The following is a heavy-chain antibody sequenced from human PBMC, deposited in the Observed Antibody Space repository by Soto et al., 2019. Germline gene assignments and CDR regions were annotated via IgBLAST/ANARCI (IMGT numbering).Heavy chain of an antibody. CDR2: ISGYNGNS. Sequence: GASVKLSCTASGYTFTSFGISWVRQAPGQGLEWMGWISGYNGNSNYAQKLQGRVTMTTDTTTTTAYMELRSLRSDDTAVYYCARVVVPSSFDGKNNWFDPWGQGTLVTVSS. V-gene: IGHV1-18*01. D-gene: IGHD6-19*01. CDR1: GYTFTSFG. CDR3: ARVVVPSSFDGKNNWFDP. J-gene: IGHJ5*02.